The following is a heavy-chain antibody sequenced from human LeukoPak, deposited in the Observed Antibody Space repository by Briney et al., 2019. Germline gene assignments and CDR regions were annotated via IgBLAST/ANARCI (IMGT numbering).Heavy chain of an antibody. J-gene: IGHJ1*01. D-gene: IGHD3-10*01. CDR2: ISNDATSE. V-gene: IGHV3-30*18. CDR1: GFSFISYA. Sequence: GGSLRLSCAASGFSFISYAIYWVRQAPGKGLEWVSVISNDATSEYYADSVKGRFSISRDNSKNTVILQMNSLRPEDTAVYYCAKDTDYYGSGRHGYFDHWGQGTLVTVSS. CDR3: AKDTDYYGSGRHGYFDH.